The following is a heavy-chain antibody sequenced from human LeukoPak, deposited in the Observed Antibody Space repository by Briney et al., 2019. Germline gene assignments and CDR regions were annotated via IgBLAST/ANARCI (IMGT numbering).Heavy chain of an antibody. CDR2: IYWNDDK. J-gene: IGHJ4*02. CDR1: GFFCSTSGVG. Sequence: SGPTLVKTTHALTLTITFSGFFCSTSGVGMGWIRQPPGKALEWLALIYWNDDKRYSPSLKNRLTITKDTSTNQVVLTMTNMDPVDTATYYCAHSDCSGSGCRTHGFDFWGRGILVTVSS. D-gene: IGHD2-15*01. CDR3: AHSDCSGSGCRTHGFDF. V-gene: IGHV2-5*01.